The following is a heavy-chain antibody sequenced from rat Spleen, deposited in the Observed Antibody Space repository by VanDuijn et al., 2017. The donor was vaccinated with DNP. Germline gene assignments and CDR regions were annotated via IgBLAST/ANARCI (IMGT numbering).Heavy chain of an antibody. D-gene: IGHD4-3*01. J-gene: IGHJ2*01. Sequence: EVQLVESGGGLVQPGRSLKLSCVASGFTFNKYWMTWIRQAPGKGLEWVASIINTGGSTYHRDSVKGRFTISRDNAKSTLYLQVNSLRSEDTATYYCARQDSGYVDYWGQGVMVTVSS. CDR3: ARQDSGYVDY. CDR2: IINTGGST. V-gene: IGHV5-31*01. CDR1: GFTFNKYW.